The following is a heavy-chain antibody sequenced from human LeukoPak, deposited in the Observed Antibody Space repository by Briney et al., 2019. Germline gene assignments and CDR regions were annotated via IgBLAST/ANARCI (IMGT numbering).Heavy chain of an antibody. Sequence: AGGSLRLSCAASGFTFSSYGMHWVRQAPGKGLEWVAVISYDGSNKYYADSVKGRFTISRDNSKNTLYLQMNSLRAEDTAVYYCAKDRSYYDSSGYYYWGQGTLVTVSS. V-gene: IGHV3-30*18. D-gene: IGHD3-22*01. CDR3: AKDRSYYDSSGYYY. J-gene: IGHJ4*02. CDR1: GFTFSSYG. CDR2: ISYDGSNK.